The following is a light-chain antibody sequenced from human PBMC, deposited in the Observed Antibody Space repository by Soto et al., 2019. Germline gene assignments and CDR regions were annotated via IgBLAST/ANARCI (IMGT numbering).Light chain of an antibody. J-gene: IGLJ1*01. Sequence: QSVLTQPRSVSGAPGQRVTISCTGSSSNIGAGYDVHWYQQLPGTAPNLLIYGNSNRPSGVPDRFSGSKSGTSASLAITGLQAEDEADYYCQSYDSSLSGSQVFGTGTKVT. CDR2: GNS. CDR1: SSNIGAGYD. CDR3: QSYDSSLSGSQV. V-gene: IGLV1-40*01.